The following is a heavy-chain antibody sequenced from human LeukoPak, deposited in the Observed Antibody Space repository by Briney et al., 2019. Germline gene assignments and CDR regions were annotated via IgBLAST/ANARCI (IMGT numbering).Heavy chain of an antibody. CDR1: GFSFSTYS. CDR2: IGSSGSHI. V-gene: IGHV3-21*01. CDR3: ARVGSGATGEDAFDI. D-gene: IGHD1-26*01. Sequence: GGSLRLSCAASGFSFSTYSMNWVRQAPGKGLEWVSIIGSSGSHIYYADSMKGRFTISRDNAKNSLFLQMNSLRAEDTAVYYCARVGSGATGEDAFDIWGQGTMVTVSS. J-gene: IGHJ3*02.